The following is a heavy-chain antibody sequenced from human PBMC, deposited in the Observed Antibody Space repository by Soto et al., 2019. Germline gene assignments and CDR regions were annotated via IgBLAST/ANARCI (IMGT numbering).Heavy chain of an antibody. D-gene: IGHD6-13*01. CDR1: GDSVSSGSYY. V-gene: IGHV4-61*01. J-gene: IGHJ5*02. CDR3: ARDFASGKGFDP. Sequence: SETLSLTCTVSGDSVSSGSYYWSWIRQPPGKRLEWIGYIYHSGSTSYNPSLKSRVLILVDTSKNQFSLRLSSVTAADTAVYYCARDFASGKGFDPWGQGTLVTVSS. CDR2: IYHSGST.